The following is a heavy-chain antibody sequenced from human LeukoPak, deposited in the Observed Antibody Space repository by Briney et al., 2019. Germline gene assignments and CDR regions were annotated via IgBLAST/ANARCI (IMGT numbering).Heavy chain of an antibody. CDR2: ISSGGGTT. CDR1: GFSFSSYA. Sequence: GGSLRLSCSASGFSFSSYAMSWVRQAPGKGLQWVSTISSGGGTTYYGDSVKGRFTISRDNSKNTLYLQMNSLRADDTAIYYCANRGTKWLPPPTDAFDVWGQGTMVTVSS. D-gene: IGHD2-8*01. V-gene: IGHV3-23*01. J-gene: IGHJ3*01. CDR3: ANRGTKWLPPPTDAFDV.